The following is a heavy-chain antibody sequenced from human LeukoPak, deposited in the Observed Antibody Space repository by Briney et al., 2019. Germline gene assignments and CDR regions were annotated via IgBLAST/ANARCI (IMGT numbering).Heavy chain of an antibody. CDR1: GFRFSSYG. V-gene: IGHV3-33*01. D-gene: IGHD4-17*01. CDR3: ARGIDYTVTTSYYFEY. Sequence: PGTSLRLSCATSGFRFSSYGMHWVRQAPGKGLEWVAVIWSDGNNKHYADSVKGRFTISRDNSNNTLYLQMYSLRAEDTAVYYCARGIDYTVTTSYYFEYWGQGTLVTVSS. J-gene: IGHJ4*02. CDR2: IWSDGNNK.